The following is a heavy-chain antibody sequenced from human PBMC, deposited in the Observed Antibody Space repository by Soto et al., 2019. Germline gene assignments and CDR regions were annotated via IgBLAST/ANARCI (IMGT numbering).Heavy chain of an antibody. CDR2: IYYSGST. V-gene: IGHV4-59*11. CDR3: ASLNYDFWSGYFQPSNYYYMDV. J-gene: IGHJ6*03. Sequence: SETLSLTCTVSGGSISSHYWSWIRQPPGKGLEWIGYIYYSGSTNYNPSLKSRVTISVDTSKNQFSLKLSSVTAADTAVYYCASLNYDFWSGYFQPSNYYYMDVCGKGTTVTVSS. D-gene: IGHD3-3*01. CDR1: GGSISSHY.